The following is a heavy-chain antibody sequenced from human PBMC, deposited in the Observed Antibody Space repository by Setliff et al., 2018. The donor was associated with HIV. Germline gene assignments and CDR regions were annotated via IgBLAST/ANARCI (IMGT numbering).Heavy chain of an antibody. CDR2: MYTTGST. Sequence: PSETLSLTCSVSGGSISSYYWTWIRQPPNKGLEWIGHMYTTGSTNYNASLKSRVTMSVDTSKNQFSLKVSSVTAADTAVYYCARDPSYSPYYDFWSGYYPHDALDIWGQGTMVTVSS. J-gene: IGHJ3*02. CDR3: ARDPSYSPYYDFWSGYYPHDALDI. V-gene: IGHV4-4*07. CDR1: GGSISSYY. D-gene: IGHD3-3*01.